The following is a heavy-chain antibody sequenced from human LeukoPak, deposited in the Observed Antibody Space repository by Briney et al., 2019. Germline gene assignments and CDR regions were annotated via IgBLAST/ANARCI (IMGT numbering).Heavy chain of an antibody. D-gene: IGHD3-22*01. CDR3: ARGPYSYDSSGAFDI. V-gene: IGHV4-61*02. Sequence: SQTLSLTCTVSGDSISSGDYYWSWIRQPAGKGLEWIGRISSSGSTNYNPSLKSRVTISVDTSKNQFSLKPSSVTAADTAVYFCARGPYSYDSSGAFDIWGQGTMVTVSS. CDR1: GDSISSGDYY. J-gene: IGHJ3*02. CDR2: ISSSGST.